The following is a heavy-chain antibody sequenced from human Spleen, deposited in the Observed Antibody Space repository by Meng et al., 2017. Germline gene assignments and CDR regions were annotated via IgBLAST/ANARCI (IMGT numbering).Heavy chain of an antibody. CDR1: GYTFTGYY. Sequence: ASVKVSCKASGYTFTGYYMHWVRQAPGQGLEWMGWINPNSGGTNYAQKFQGRVTMTRDTSISTAYMELSRLRSDDTAVYYCARDGDFWSGTPLIRGHYYYGMDVWGQGTTVTVSS. J-gene: IGHJ6*02. D-gene: IGHD3-3*01. CDR2: INPNSGGT. CDR3: ARDGDFWSGTPLIRGHYYYGMDV. V-gene: IGHV1-2*02.